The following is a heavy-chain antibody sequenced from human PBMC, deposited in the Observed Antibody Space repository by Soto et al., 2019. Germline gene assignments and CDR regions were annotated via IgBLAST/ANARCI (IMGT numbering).Heavy chain of an antibody. D-gene: IGHD1-7*01. V-gene: IGHV4-34*01. CDR2: INHSGST. Sequence: SETLSLTCAVYGGSFSCYYRSWIRQPPGKGLEWIGEINHSGSTNYNPSLKSRVTISVDTSKNQFSLKLSSVTAADTAVYYCARVSKTGTTLVYYYYYGMDVWGQGTTVTVSS. CDR1: GGSFSCYY. J-gene: IGHJ6*02. CDR3: ARVSKTGTTLVYYYYYGMDV.